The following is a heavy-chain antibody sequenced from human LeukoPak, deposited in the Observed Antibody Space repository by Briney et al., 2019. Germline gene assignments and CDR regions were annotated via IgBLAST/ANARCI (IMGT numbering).Heavy chain of an antibody. V-gene: IGHV4-59*01. Sequence: PSETLSLTCTVSGGSISSYYWSWIRQPPGKGLEWIGYIYYSGSTNYNPSLKSRVTISVDTSKNQFSLKLSSVTAADTAVYYCASSAYYYDSSFRYWGQGTLATVSS. CDR1: GGSISSYY. CDR2: IYYSGST. J-gene: IGHJ4*02. D-gene: IGHD3-22*01. CDR3: ASSAYYYDSSFRY.